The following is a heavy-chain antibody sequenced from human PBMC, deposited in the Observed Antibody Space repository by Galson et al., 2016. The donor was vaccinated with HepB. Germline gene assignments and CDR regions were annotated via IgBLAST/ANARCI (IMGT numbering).Heavy chain of an antibody. D-gene: IGHD3-22*01. CDR3: ARPKTTWRGGYYDSTVYDALDS. Sequence: QSGAEVKKPGESLKISCEGSGYIFTAFWIGWVRQMPGKGLEWVGIIYPADSDTRYNPSLQGQVTISADTSIRTAYLQWGSLKASDTAIYYCARPKTTWRGGYYDSTVYDALDSWGQGKMVTVSS. V-gene: IGHV5-51*01. CDR1: GYIFTAFW. CDR2: IYPADSDT. J-gene: IGHJ3*02.